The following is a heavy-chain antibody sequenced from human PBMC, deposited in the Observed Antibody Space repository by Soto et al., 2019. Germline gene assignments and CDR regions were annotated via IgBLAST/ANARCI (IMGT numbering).Heavy chain of an antibody. J-gene: IGHJ6*02. CDR1: GGSISSSSYY. Sequence: QLQLQESGPGLVKPSETLSLTCTVSGGSISSSSYYWGWIRQPPGKGLEWIGSVDYSGSPYYNPSLNSRVTVTVDTSQSQFSLKLSSVTAADTAVYSCASHRGYYGSGSYPNYYYYGSEFWGQGTTVTVSS. V-gene: IGHV4-39*01. CDR3: ASHRGYYGSGSYPNYYYYGSEF. D-gene: IGHD3-10*01. CDR2: VDYSGSP.